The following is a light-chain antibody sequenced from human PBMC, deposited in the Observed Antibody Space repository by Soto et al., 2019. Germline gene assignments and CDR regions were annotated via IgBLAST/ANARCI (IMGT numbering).Light chain of an antibody. V-gene: IGLV2-14*01. CDR2: EVS. CDR1: SSDVGAYNY. CDR3: SSYTSSTTLGL. Sequence: SALTQPASVSGSPGQSITISCTGTSSDVGAYNYVSWYQQHPDKAPKLMIYEVSNRPSGVSNRFSASKSGNTASLTISGLQADDEADYYCSSYTSSTTLGLFGGGTKLTVL. J-gene: IGLJ2*01.